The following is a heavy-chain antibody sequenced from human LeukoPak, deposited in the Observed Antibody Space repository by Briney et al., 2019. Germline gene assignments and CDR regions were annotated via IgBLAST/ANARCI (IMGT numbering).Heavy chain of an antibody. CDR1: GASMSSYY. CDR2: IYYSGST. J-gene: IGHJ4*02. Sequence: SETLSLTCTVSGASMSSYYWSWVRQPPGKGLEWIGYIYYSGSTNCTPSLNGRVTVSVDTSKNQLPLKLSPVTAADTAVYFCAAESGFCSGSFLDYWGQGTLVTVSS. D-gene: IGHD3-10*02. CDR3: AAESGFCSGSFLDY. V-gene: IGHV4-59*03.